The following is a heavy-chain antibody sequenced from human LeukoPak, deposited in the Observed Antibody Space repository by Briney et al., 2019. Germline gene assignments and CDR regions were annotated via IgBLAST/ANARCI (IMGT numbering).Heavy chain of an antibody. V-gene: IGHV3-23*01. Sequence: GGSLTLSCAASGFTFSSYAMSWVRQAPGKGLEWVSAISGSGGSTYYADSVKGRFTISRDNSKNTLYLQMNSLRAEDTAVYYCAKGVLQTYYYYYMDVWGKGTTVTVSS. CDR2: ISGSGGST. J-gene: IGHJ6*03. D-gene: IGHD2/OR15-2a*01. CDR1: GFTFSSYA. CDR3: AKGVLQTYYYYYMDV.